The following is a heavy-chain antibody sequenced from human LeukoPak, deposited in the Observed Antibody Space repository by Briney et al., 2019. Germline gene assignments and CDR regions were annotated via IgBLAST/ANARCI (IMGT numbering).Heavy chain of an antibody. V-gene: IGHV3-11*04. CDR1: GFTFRDYY. D-gene: IGHD3-9*01. J-gene: IGHJ4*02. CDR3: AKEGGYDILTGYYIDY. Sequence: GGSLRLSCAASGFTFRDYYMSWIRQAPGKGLEWVSYISNSGSTIYYADSVKGRFTIPRDNAKNSLYLQMNSPRAEDTAVYYCAKEGGYDILTGYYIDYWGQGTLVTVSS. CDR2: ISNSGSTI.